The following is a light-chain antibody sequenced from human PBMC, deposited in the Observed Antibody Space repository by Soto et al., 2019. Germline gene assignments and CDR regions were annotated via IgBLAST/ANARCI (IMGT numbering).Light chain of an antibody. CDR2: AAS. V-gene: IGKV1-27*01. Sequence: DIQMTQFPSSLSASVGDRVTITCRASQGISNYLAWYQQKPGKVPKLLIYAASTLQSGVPSRFSGSGSGTDFTLTINSLQPEDVAIYYCQKYNSAPWTVGQGTKVEIK. CDR1: QGISNY. CDR3: QKYNSAPWT. J-gene: IGKJ1*01.